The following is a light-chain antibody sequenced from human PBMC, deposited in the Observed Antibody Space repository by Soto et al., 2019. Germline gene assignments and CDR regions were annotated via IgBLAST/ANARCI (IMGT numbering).Light chain of an antibody. CDR3: QQTDDFPLT. Sequence: DIQMTQSPSSVSASVGDTVTITCRASQGIYSRLAWYQQKPGKAPELLIYATSTLQNRVPSRFSGSGFGTDFTLSISSLQPEDSASYFCQQTDDFPLTFGGGTKVDIK. CDR1: QGIYSR. CDR2: ATS. V-gene: IGKV1D-12*01. J-gene: IGKJ4*01.